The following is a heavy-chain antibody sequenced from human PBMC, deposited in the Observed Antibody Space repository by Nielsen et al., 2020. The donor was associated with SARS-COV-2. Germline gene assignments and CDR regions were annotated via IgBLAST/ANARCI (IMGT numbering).Heavy chain of an antibody. V-gene: IGHV3-30*18. CDR2: VSYDGRNQ. J-gene: IGHJ6*03. CDR3: AKDLADSWSDDYSAYYNMDV. D-gene: IGHD3-3*01. Sequence: SCKASGGTFSSYGMHWVRQAPGKGLEWVAVVSYDGRNQYYADSVRGRFTISRDNSKNTLYLQMNSLRGEDTAVYYCAKDLADSWSDDYSAYYNMDVWGKGTTVTVSS. CDR1: GGTFSSYG.